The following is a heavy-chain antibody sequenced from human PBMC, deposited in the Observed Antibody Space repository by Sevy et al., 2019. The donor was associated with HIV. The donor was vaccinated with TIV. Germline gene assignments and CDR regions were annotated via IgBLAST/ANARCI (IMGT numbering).Heavy chain of an antibody. CDR1: GFTFTSYG. Sequence: GGSLRLSCAASGFTFTSYGIHWVRQAPGKGLECVAKISFDEKYKYYAESVKGRFTISRHISKNTVFLEMNSLGPDDTGVSYCAKVLGCGSGYDYAFDFWGQGTMVTVSS. J-gene: IGHJ3*01. CDR2: ISFDEKYK. CDR3: AKVLGCGSGYDYAFDF. V-gene: IGHV3-30*02. D-gene: IGHD5-12*01.